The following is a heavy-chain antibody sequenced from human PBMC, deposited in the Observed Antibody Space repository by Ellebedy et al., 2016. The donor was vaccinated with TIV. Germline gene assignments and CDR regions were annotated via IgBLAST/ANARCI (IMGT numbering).Heavy chain of an antibody. CDR1: GGTFSNYA. CDR3: AKQGGYSYGSPFDY. Sequence: AASVKVSCKASGGTFSNYAISWVRQAPGQRLEWMAWINAGNGNTKYSQKFQGRVTITRDTSATTVYMELSSLRSEDTAVYYCAKQGGYSYGSPFDYWGQGTLVTVSS. D-gene: IGHD5-18*01. V-gene: IGHV1-3*01. J-gene: IGHJ4*02. CDR2: INAGNGNT.